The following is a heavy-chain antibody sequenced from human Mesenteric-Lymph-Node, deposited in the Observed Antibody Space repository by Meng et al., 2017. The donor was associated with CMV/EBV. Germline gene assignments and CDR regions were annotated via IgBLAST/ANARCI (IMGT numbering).Heavy chain of an antibody. CDR3: ARANKKWEPVGWFDP. D-gene: IGHD1-26*01. V-gene: IGHV4-59*01. Sequence: SETLSLTCSVSGGSIIDYYWNWIRQPPGKGLEWIGYVYYRGSTRYNPSLKSRVTISADTSKNEFSLKLGSVTAADTAVYYCARANKKWEPVGWFDPWGQGTLVTVS. J-gene: IGHJ5*02. CDR1: GGSIIDYY. CDR2: VYYRGST.